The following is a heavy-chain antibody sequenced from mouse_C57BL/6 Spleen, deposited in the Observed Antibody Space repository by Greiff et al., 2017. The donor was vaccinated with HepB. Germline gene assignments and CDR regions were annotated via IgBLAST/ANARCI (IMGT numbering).Heavy chain of an antibody. CDR3: ARDTNWGAFAY. CDR2: SRNKANDYTT. J-gene: IGHJ3*01. Sequence: EVQRVDSGGGLVQSGRSLRLSCATSGFTFSDFYMEWVRQAPGKGLEWIAASRNKANDYTTEYSASVKGRFIVSRDTSQSILYLQMNALRAEDTAIYYCARDTNWGAFAYWGQGTLVTVSA. V-gene: IGHV7-1*01. CDR1: GFTFSDFY. D-gene: IGHD4-1*01.